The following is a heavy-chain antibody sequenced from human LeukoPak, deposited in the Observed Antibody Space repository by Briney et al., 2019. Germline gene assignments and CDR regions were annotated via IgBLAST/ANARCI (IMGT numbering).Heavy chain of an antibody. CDR1: GFTFDDYG. CDR3: AREKTMVRGVIDY. D-gene: IGHD3-10*01. V-gene: IGHV3-20*04. J-gene: IGHJ4*02. Sequence: GGSLRLSCAASGFTFDDYGMSWVRQAPGKGLEWVSGINWNGGSTGSDSVKGRFTISRDNAKNSLYLQMNSLRAEDTAVYYCAREKTMVRGVIDYWGQGTLVTVSS. CDR2: INWNGGST.